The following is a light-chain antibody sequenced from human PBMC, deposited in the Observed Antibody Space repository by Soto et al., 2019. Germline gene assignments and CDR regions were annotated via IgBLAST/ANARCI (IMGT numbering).Light chain of an antibody. Sequence: EIVMTQSPATLSVSPGERATLSCRASQSVSSNLAWYQQKPGQAPRLLIYGASTRATGIPARFSGSGSGTEFTLTISSLEPEDFAVYYCQHRSNWPITFGQGTRLEIK. CDR2: GAS. CDR1: QSVSSN. V-gene: IGKV3-15*01. CDR3: QHRSNWPIT. J-gene: IGKJ5*01.